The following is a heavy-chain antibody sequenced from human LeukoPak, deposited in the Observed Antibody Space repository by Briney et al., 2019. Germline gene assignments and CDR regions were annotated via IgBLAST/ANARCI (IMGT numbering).Heavy chain of an antibody. V-gene: IGHV3-11*04. CDR2: ISSDGSKM. Sequence: PGGSLRLSCAASGFTFSGHYMTWIRQPPGKGLEYISYISSDGSKMYYADSVKGRFTISRDNAKNSVYLQMNSLRAEDTAVNYCAREGLVRGYDAFDIWGQGTMVTVSS. CDR1: GFTFSGHY. CDR3: AREGLVRGYDAFDI. D-gene: IGHD6-6*01. J-gene: IGHJ3*02.